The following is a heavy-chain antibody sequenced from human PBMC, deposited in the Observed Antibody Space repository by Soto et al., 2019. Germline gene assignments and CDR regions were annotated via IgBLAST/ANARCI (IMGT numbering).Heavy chain of an antibody. J-gene: IGHJ1*01. D-gene: IGHD2-15*01. CDR3: ARDADCSGGSCYGKGYFQH. V-gene: IGHV4-31*03. CDR1: GGSISSGGYY. CDR2: IYYSGST. Sequence: QVQLQESGPGLVKPSQTLSLTCTVSGGSISSGGYYWSWIRQHPGKGLEWIGYIYYSGSTYYNPYLKSRVTISVDTSKNQFSLKLSSVTAADTAVYYCARDADCSGGSCYGKGYFQHWGQGTLVTVSS.